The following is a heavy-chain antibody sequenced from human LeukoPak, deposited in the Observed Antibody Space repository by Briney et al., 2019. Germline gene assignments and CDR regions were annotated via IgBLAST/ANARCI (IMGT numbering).Heavy chain of an antibody. CDR2: ISSSSSYI. Sequence: PGGSLRLSCAASGFTFSSYSMNWVRQAPGKGLEWVSSISSSSSYIYYADSAKGRFTISRDNAKNSLYLQMNSLRAEDTAVYYCTRDSRYYDFWSGLTHYYYYMDVWGKGTTVTVSS. J-gene: IGHJ6*03. CDR3: TRDSRYYDFWSGLTHYYYYMDV. CDR1: GFTFSSYS. D-gene: IGHD3-3*01. V-gene: IGHV3-21*01.